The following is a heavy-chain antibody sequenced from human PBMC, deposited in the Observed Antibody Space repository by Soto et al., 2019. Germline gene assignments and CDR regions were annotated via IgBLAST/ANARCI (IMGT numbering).Heavy chain of an antibody. Sequence: PSETLSLTCAVYGGSFSGYYWSWIRQPPGKGLEWIGEINHSGSTNYNPSLKSRVTISVDTSKNQFSLKLSSVTAADTAVYYCAQHGGVSYYYYGMDVWGQGTTVPVSS. CDR3: AQHGGVSYYYYGMDV. V-gene: IGHV4-34*01. J-gene: IGHJ6*02. D-gene: IGHD6-13*01. CDR1: GGSFSGYY. CDR2: INHSGST.